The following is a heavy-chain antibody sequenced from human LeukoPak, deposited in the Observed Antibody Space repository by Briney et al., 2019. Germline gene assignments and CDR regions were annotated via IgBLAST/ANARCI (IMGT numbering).Heavy chain of an antibody. J-gene: IGHJ6*03. CDR2: ISYDGSNK. Sequence: RSGGSLRLSCAASGFTFSSYAMHWVRQAPGKGLEWVAVISYDGSNKYYADSVKGRFTISRDNSKNTLYLQMNSLRAEDTAVYYCARGSDRGLSGWDDPNKDMDVWGKGTTVTVSS. CDR3: ARGSDRGLSGWDDPNKDMDV. D-gene: IGHD6-19*01. CDR1: GFTFSSYA. V-gene: IGHV3-30*04.